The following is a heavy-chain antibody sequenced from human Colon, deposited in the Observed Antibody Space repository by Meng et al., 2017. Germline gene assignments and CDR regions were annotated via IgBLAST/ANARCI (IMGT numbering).Heavy chain of an antibody. D-gene: IGHD1-7*01. CDR3: GRDQGRELINH. CDR1: VHSSSSDIW. V-gene: IGHV4-4*02. Sequence: GHMTGSGRALVKPSGNLTRTCTVSVHSSSSDIWWSWVRQPPGKGLEWIGEVYHRGDTNYNPSLKSRVDISVDKSKNQFYLSLFSVTAADTAVYYCGRDQGRELINHWGQGTLVTVSS. CDR2: VYHRGDT. J-gene: IGHJ4*02.